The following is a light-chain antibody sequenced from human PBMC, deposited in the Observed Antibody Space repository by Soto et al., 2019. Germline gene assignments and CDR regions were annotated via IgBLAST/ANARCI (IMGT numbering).Light chain of an antibody. J-gene: IGKJ5*01. Sequence: DSVMTQSPDSLAVSLGERATINCKSSQSVLYRSSNNNYLAWYQQKPGQPPKLLIYWASTRKSGVPDRFSGSGSGTDFTLTISSLQAEDVAVYYCQQYYTTPITFGQGTRLEIK. CDR3: QQYYTTPIT. V-gene: IGKV4-1*01. CDR2: WAS. CDR1: QSVLYRSSNNNY.